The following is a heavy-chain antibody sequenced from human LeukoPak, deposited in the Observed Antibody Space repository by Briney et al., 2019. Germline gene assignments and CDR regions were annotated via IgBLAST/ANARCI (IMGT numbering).Heavy chain of an antibody. D-gene: IGHD3-9*01. CDR1: GYTFTSYD. CDR3: ARGPSWDFLTGSSYYFDY. CDR2: MNPNSGNT. J-gene: IGHJ4*02. Sequence: ASVKVSCKASGYTFTSYDINWVRQATGQGLEWMGWMNPNSGNTGSAQKFQGRITMTRNTSISTAYMELSSLRSDDTAVYYCARGPSWDFLTGSSYYFDYWGQGILVTVSS. V-gene: IGHV1-8*01.